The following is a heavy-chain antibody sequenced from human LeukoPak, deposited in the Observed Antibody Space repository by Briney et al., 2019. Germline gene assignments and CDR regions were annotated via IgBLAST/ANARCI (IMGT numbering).Heavy chain of an antibody. D-gene: IGHD5-24*01. J-gene: IGHJ2*01. V-gene: IGHV3-23*01. CDR3: ARDRVATILRYFDL. CDR1: GFTFSSYA. CDR2: ISGSGTNT. Sequence: GGSLRLSCAASGFTFSSYAMSWVRQAPGKGLEWVSAISGSGTNTYYADSVKGRFTISRDNAKNSLYLQMNSLRAEDTALYYCARDRVATILRYFDLWGRGTLVTVSS.